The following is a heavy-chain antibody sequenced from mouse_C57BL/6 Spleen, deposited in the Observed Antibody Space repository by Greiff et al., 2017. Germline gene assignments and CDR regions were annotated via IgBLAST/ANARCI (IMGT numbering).Heavy chain of an antibody. V-gene: IGHV1-18*01. J-gene: IGHJ1*03. Sequence: VQLQQSGPELVKPGASVKIPCKASGYTFTDYTMAWVKQSHGKSLEWIGDITPNNGGTIYTQKFKGQATLPVDKSSSTAYMELRSLTSEDTAVYYCAFGGYFDVWGTGTTVTVSS. CDR3: AFGGYFDV. CDR1: GYTFTDYT. CDR2: ITPNNGGT.